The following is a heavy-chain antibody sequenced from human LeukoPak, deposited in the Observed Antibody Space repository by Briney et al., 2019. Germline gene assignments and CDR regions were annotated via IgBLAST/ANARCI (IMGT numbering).Heavy chain of an antibody. D-gene: IGHD2-15*01. CDR2: VSALNGNT. CDR3: ATLQPAAAHFEH. Sequence: GASVRVSSTASGDTFSNYGASWVRQAPGEGLEWRGRVSALNGNTNVAQKVQGRLTLTRDTSTGTAHMELRSLTSDDTAVYYCATLQPAAAHFEHWGQGTLVTVST. V-gene: IGHV1-18*01. CDR1: GDTFSNYG. J-gene: IGHJ1*01.